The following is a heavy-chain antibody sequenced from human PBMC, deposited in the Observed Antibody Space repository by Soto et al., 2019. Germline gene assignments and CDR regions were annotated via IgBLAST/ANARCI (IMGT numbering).Heavy chain of an antibody. CDR2: IAYTGIT. CDR3: AREGFSGYEALDY. Sequence: QVHLQESGPGLLKPSETLSLTCGVSGGPIRSYYLSWVRQAPGKGLEWIAHIAYTGITGYNPALRSRVTISGDTSQNLFSLKMTSVTAADTAVYYCAREGFSGYEALDYWGQGILVTVSS. V-gene: IGHV4-59*01. J-gene: IGHJ4*02. D-gene: IGHD5-12*01. CDR1: GGPIRSYY.